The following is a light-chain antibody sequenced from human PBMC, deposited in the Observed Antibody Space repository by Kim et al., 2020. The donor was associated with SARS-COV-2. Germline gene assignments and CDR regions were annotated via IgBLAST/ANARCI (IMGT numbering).Light chain of an antibody. Sequence: GQSITISCTGTSSDVGGYDYVSWYQHHPGKAPKLMIYDVSKRPSGVSNRFSGSKSGNTASLTIPGLQAEDEADYFCSSCTTSSTYVFGTGTKVTVL. CDR2: DVS. CDR1: SSDVGGYDY. CDR3: SSCTTSSTYV. V-gene: IGLV2-14*03. J-gene: IGLJ1*01.